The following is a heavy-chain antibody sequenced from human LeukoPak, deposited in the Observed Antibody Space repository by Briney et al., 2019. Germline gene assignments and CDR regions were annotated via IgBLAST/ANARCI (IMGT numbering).Heavy chain of an antibody. V-gene: IGHV4-61*02. J-gene: IGHJ4*02. CDR1: GGSISSGSYY. CDR3: ARVLRGYSYGYDY. D-gene: IGHD5-18*01. CDR2: IYTSGST. Sequence: SETLSLTCTVSGGSISSGSYYWSWIRQPAGKGLEWIGRIYTSGSTNYNPSLKSRVTISVDTSKNQFSLKLSSVTAADTAVYYCARVLRGYSYGYDYWGQGALVTVSS.